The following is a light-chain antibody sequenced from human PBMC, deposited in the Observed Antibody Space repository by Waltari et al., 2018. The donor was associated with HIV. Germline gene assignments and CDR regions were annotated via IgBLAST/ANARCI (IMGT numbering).Light chain of an antibody. V-gene: IGLV1-40*01. CDR1: SSNIGAGYD. CDR3: QSYDSSLSGDVI. Sequence: QSALTQPRSVSGAPGQRVTISCTGSSSNIGAGYDVHWYQQLPGTAPKLLIYGNNNRPAGVPDRFSGSKSGTSASLAITGLRAADEADYYGQSYDSSLSGDVIFGGGATLTV. J-gene: IGLJ2*01. CDR2: GNN.